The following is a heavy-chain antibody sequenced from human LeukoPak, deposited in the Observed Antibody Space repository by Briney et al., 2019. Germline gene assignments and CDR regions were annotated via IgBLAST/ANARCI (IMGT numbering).Heavy chain of an antibody. D-gene: IGHD3-22*01. Sequence: PGGTLRLSCAASGFTFSSYGMSWVRQAPGKGLEWVSAISGSGGSTYYADSVKGRFTISRDNSKNTLYLQMNSLRAEDTAVYYCAKDLTYYYDSSGYYPPGLFDYWGQGILVTVSS. CDR3: AKDLTYYYDSSGYYPPGLFDY. V-gene: IGHV3-23*01. CDR2: ISGSGGST. CDR1: GFTFSSYG. J-gene: IGHJ4*02.